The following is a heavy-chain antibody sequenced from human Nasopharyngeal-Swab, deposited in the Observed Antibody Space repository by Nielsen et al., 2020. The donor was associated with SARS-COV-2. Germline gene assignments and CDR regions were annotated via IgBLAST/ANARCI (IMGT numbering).Heavy chain of an antibody. J-gene: IGHJ4*02. D-gene: IGHD5-24*01. CDR3: ARDRRDVDNQ. Sequence: GESLKISCAASGFDVSGNYMSWFRQAPGKGLEWVSVMYAGGDIYYADSVKGRFTISRDSSKNTLYLQMNSPRVEDTALYYCARDRRDVDNQWGQGTLVTVSS. CDR2: MYAGGDI. CDR1: GFDVSGNY. V-gene: IGHV3-53*01.